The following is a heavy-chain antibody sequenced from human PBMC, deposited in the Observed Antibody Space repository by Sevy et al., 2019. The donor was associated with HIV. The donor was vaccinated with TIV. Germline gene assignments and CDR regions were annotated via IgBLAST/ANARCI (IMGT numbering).Heavy chain of an antibody. CDR1: GFTFSSYS. D-gene: IGHD6-13*01. CDR3: ARGAEQGIAAAGTGDAFDI. J-gene: IGHJ3*02. V-gene: IGHV3-21*01. Sequence: GGSLRLSCAASGFTFSSYSMNWVRQAPGKGLEWVSSISSSSSYIYYADSVKGRFTISRDNAKNSLYLQMNSLGAEDTAVYYGARGAEQGIAAAGTGDAFDIWGQGTMVTVSS. CDR2: ISSSSSYI.